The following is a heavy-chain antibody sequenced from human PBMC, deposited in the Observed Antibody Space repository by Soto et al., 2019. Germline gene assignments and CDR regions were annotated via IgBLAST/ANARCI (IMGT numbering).Heavy chain of an antibody. CDR2: IKQDGSEK. CDR1: GFTFSSYW. J-gene: IGHJ3*02. CDR3: ARRREQWLVLDAFDI. V-gene: IGHV3-7*01. Sequence: GGSLRLSCAASGFTFSSYWMSWVRQAPGKGLEWVANIKQDGSEKYYVDSVKGRFTISRDNAKNSLYLQMNSLRAEDTAVYYWARRREQWLVLDAFDIWGQGTMVTVSS. D-gene: IGHD6-19*01.